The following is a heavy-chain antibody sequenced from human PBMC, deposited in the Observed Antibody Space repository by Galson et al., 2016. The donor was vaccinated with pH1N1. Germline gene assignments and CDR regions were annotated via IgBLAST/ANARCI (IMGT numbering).Heavy chain of an antibody. J-gene: IGHJ4*02. CDR2: LSTSGST. CDR1: GGSISSGSYY. D-gene: IGHD3-10*01. V-gene: IGHV4-61*02. CDR3: ARDRVALTGIFDY. Sequence: TLSLTCTVSGGSISSGSYYWNWIRQPAGEGLEWIGRLSTSGSTTYNPSLKSRVTMSVDTSKNQFSLRLTSVTAADTAVYYCARDRVALTGIFDYWGQGTLVTVSS.